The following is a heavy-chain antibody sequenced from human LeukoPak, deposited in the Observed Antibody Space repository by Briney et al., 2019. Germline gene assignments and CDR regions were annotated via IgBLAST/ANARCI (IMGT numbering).Heavy chain of an antibody. CDR1: GYTFSGSY. J-gene: IGHJ5*02. CDR3: ARSRPTISGWFDP. Sequence: ASVKVSCKASGYTFSGSYIHWVRQAPGQGLEWMGRINPNSGDTNSPQKFQGRVTISVDTSKNQFSLKLTSVTAADTAVYYCARSRPTISGWFDPWGQGTLVTVSS. V-gene: IGHV1-2*06. D-gene: IGHD5-24*01. CDR2: INPNSGDT.